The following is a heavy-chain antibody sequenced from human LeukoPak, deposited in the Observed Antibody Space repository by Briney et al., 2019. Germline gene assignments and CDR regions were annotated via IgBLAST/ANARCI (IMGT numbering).Heavy chain of an antibody. CDR2: IGDSDIMT. CDR3: AEDQAPTVGSTDF. J-gene: IGHJ4*02. V-gene: IGHV3-23*01. D-gene: IGHD1-26*01. CDR1: GFTFSINA. Sequence: PGGSLRLSCAASGFTFSINAMSWLRQAPGKGLEWVSTIGDSDIMTHYSDSVKGRFTISRDDSKNTLYLQMNSLRADDTAVYYCAEDQAPTVGSTDFWGQGTLVTVSS.